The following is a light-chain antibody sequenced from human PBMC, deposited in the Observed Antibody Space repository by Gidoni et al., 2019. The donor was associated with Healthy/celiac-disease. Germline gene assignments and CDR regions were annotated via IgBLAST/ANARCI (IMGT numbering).Light chain of an antibody. CDR3: QQYGSSPRT. V-gene: IGKV3-20*01. Sequence: EMVLTKSPGTLSLSPGEGANLSCRAVQRVSSSYLAWYQQKPGQAPRLLIYGAASRATGSPDRFSGSGSGTDFTLTISRLEPEDFAVYYCQQYGSSPRTFGQGTKVEIK. CDR2: GAA. CDR1: QRVSSSY. J-gene: IGKJ1*01.